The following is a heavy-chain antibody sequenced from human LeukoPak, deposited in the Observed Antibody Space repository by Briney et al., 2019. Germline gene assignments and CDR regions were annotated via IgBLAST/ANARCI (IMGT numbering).Heavy chain of an antibody. CDR2: IVVGSGNT. D-gene: IGHD1-26*01. CDR3: AASPSGSYYADDY. V-gene: IGHV1-58*02. J-gene: IGHJ4*02. CDR1: GFTFTSSA. Sequence: SVKVSCKASGFTFTSSAMQWVRQARGQRLEWIGWIVVGSGNTNYAQKFQERVTITRDMSTSTDYMELSSLRSEDTAVYYCAASPSGSYYADDYWGQGTLVTVSS.